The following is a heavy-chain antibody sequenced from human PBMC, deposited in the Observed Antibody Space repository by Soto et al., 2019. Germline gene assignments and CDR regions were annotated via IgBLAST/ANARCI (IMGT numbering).Heavy chain of an antibody. Sequence: SETLSLTCTVSGGSISSSSYYWGWIRQPPGKGLEWIGSIYYSGSTYYNPSLKSRATISVDTSKNQFSLKLSSVTAADTAVYYCARQRYCSSTSCPHLYYFDYWGQGTLVTVSS. J-gene: IGHJ4*02. CDR2: IYYSGST. D-gene: IGHD2-2*01. CDR1: GGSISSSSYY. CDR3: ARQRYCSSTSCPHLYYFDY. V-gene: IGHV4-39*01.